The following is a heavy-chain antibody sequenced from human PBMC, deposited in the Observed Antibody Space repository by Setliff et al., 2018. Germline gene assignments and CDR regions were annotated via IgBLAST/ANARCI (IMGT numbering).Heavy chain of an antibody. Sequence: PSETLSLTCAVYGGSFSGYYWSWIRQPPGKGLEWIGYIYYSGSTYYNPSLKSRLTISVDTSKTQFSLKLSSVTAADTAVYYCARDNYVWGSYRSPSFYYGMDVWGQGTTVTVSS. J-gene: IGHJ6*02. CDR3: ARDNYVWGSYRSPSFYYGMDV. CDR2: IYYSGST. V-gene: IGHV4-34*01. CDR1: GGSFSGYY. D-gene: IGHD3-16*02.